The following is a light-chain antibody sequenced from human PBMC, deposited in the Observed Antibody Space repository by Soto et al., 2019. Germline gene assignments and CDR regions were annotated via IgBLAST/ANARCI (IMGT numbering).Light chain of an antibody. V-gene: IGKV3-15*01. J-gene: IGKJ4*01. CDR1: QGIGDT. Sequence: EIVLPQSPATLSVSPGEVATLSCRATQGIGDTLAWYQQKPGQTPRLVIYDTAIRATGVPARSSGSRSGAEFTLTISSLQSEDFAVYYCQHYVNWPLTFGGGTKVESK. CDR3: QHYVNWPLT. CDR2: DTA.